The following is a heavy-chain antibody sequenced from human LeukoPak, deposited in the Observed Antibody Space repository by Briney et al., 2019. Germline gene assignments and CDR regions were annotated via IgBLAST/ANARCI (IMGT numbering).Heavy chain of an antibody. CDR2: IYYTGST. CDR3: ARRGGHGGSFDY. J-gene: IGHJ4*02. V-gene: IGHV4-59*08. D-gene: IGHD4-23*01. Sequence: SETLSLTCTVSGGSISGYYWSCIRQPPGKGLEWIGYIYYTGSTNYNPSLKSRVTISVDTSKNQFSLKLSPVTAADTAVYYCARRGGHGGSFDYWGQGTLVTVS. CDR1: GGSISGYY.